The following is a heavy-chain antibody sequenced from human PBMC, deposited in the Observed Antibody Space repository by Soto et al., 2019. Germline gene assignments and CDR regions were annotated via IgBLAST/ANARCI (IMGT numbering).Heavy chain of an antibody. CDR3: ARGYYDSRGQSNTFDI. CDR1: GASISSSY. V-gene: IGHV4-59*01. D-gene: IGHD3-22*01. J-gene: IGHJ3*02. CDR2: VYYSGST. Sequence: SETLSLTCTVSGASISSSYWSWSRQSPGKGLEWIGYVYYSGSTNYNPSLKSRVTISVDTSKNQFSLKLSSVTAADTAVYYCARGYYDSRGQSNTFDIWGQGTMVT.